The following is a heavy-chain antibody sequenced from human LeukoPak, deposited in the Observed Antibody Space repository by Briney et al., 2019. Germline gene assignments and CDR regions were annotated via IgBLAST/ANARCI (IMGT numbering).Heavy chain of an antibody. Sequence: GASVEVSCKASGYTSTCYDINWVRQAPGQGLEWMGWMNPNSGNTGYAQKFQGRVTMTRNTSISTAYMELSSLRSEDTAVYYCARGSRKGVDYWGQGTLVTVSS. D-gene: IGHD3-16*01. CDR1: GYTSTCYD. CDR2: MNPNSGNT. J-gene: IGHJ4*02. V-gene: IGHV1-8*01. CDR3: ARGSRKGVDY.